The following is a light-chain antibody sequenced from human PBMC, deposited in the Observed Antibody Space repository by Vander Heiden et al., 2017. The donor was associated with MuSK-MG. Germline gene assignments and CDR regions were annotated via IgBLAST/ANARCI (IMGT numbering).Light chain of an antibody. CDR3: QQYYNTPFT. V-gene: IGKV4-1*01. CDR2: WAS. J-gene: IGKJ3*01. Sequence: DIVMTQSPASLAVSLGERATSNCKASQSVLYSSNNKNYLAWYQQKPGQPPNLLIYWASTRESGVPDRFSGSGSGTDFTLTSSSLQAEDVAVYYCQQYYNTPFTFGPGTKVDIK. CDR1: QSVLYSSNNKNY.